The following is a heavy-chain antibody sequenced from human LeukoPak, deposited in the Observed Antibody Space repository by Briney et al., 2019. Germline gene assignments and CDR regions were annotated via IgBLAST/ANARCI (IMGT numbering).Heavy chain of an antibody. J-gene: IGHJ6*02. D-gene: IGHD2-2*01. CDR1: GGSIRSHY. Sequence: SETLSLTCTVSGGSIRSHYWHWIRQPPGKGLEWIGYISYSGSTIYSPSLESRVTMSVDTSKNQFSLKLSSVTAADTAVYYCARVAPANYYYGLDVWGQGTTVTVSS. V-gene: IGHV4-59*11. CDR2: ISYSGST. CDR3: ARVAPANYYYGLDV.